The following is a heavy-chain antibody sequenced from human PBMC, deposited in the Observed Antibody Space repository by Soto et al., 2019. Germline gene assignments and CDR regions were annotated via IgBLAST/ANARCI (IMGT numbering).Heavy chain of an antibody. J-gene: IGHJ3*02. V-gene: IGHV4-30-2*01. Sequence: QLQLQESGSGLVKPSQTLSLTCAVSGGSISSGGYSWIWIRQPPGKGLEWIGYIYHSGSTYYNPSLKRRVPLSVDRSTNQFSLKLSSVTAAYTAVYYCASTPSGGNASGAFDIWGQGTMVTVSS. CDR1: GGSISSGGYS. CDR2: IYHSGST. D-gene: IGHD2-15*01. CDR3: ASTPSGGNASGAFDI.